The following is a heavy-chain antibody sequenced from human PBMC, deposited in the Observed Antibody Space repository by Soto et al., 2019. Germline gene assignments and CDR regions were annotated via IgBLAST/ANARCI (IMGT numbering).Heavy chain of an antibody. J-gene: IGHJ3*02. CDR1: GGAFSSYA. D-gene: IGHD3-22*01. V-gene: IGHV1-69*13. Sequence: GVSVNVSCKAAGGAFSSYAISWVRQAPGQGLEWMGGIIPIFGTANYAQKFQGRVTITADESTSTAYMELSSLRSEDTAVYYCAILQWDYYDSSGYLDAFDIWGQGTMVTVSS. CDR3: AILQWDYYDSSGYLDAFDI. CDR2: IIPIFGTA.